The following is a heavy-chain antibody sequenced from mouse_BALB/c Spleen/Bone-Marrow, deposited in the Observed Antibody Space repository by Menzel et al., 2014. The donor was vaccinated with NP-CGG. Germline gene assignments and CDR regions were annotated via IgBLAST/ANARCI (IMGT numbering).Heavy chain of an antibody. D-gene: IGHD2-3*01. CDR1: GYTFSSYW. Sequence: QVQLKQSGVELMKPGASVKISCKATGYTFSSYWIEWVKQRPGHGLEWIGEILPGSGSSNYNEKFKGKATITADTSSNTAYMQLSSLTSEDSAVYYCTRWGWSFDYWGQGTTLTVSS. CDR3: TRWGWSFDY. V-gene: IGHV1-9*01. CDR2: ILPGSGSS. J-gene: IGHJ2*01.